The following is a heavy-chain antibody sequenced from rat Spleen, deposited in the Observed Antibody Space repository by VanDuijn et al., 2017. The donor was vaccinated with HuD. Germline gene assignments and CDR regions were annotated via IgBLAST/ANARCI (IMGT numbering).Heavy chain of an antibody. D-gene: IGHD4-3*01. J-gene: IGHJ2*01. CDR1: GFTFSSFP. V-gene: IGHV5-46*01. CDR2: ISTSGGST. Sequence: EVQVVESGGELVQPGRSLKLSCAASGFTFSSFPMAWVRQAPTKGLEWVATISTSGGSTYYRDSVKGRFTISRDNAEDTVYLQMNSLRSEDTATYYCAVSGYGYWGQGVMVTVSS. CDR3: AVSGYGY.